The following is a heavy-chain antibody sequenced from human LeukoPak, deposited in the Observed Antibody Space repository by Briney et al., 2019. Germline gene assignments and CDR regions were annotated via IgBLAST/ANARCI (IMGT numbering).Heavy chain of an antibody. CDR1: GCTFTDLY. CDR3: ARHNYGFDFDY. CDR2: IKPNSGDT. D-gene: IGHD4-11*01. J-gene: IGHJ4*02. Sequence: ASVKVSCKASGCTFTDLYIHWVRQAPGQGLEWMGLIKPNSGDTNYAQQFQGRVTMTRDTSINTAYMELSRLTSDDTAVYFCARHNYGFDFDYWGQGTLVTVSS. V-gene: IGHV1-2*02.